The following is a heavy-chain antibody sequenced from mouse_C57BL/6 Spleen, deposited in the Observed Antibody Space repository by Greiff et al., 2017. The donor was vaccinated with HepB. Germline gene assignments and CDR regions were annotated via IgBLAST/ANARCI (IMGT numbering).Heavy chain of an antibody. CDR2: INPSSGYT. CDR3: ARSLDDGYSYWYFDV. J-gene: IGHJ1*03. V-gene: IGHV1-7*01. D-gene: IGHD2-3*01. Sequence: QVHVKQSGAELAKPGASVKLSCTASGYTFTSYWMHWVKQRPGQGLEWIGYINPSSGYTKYNQKFKDKATLTADKSSCTAYMQLSSLTSEDSAVYYYARSLDDGYSYWYFDVWGTGTTVTVSS. CDR1: GYTFTSYW.